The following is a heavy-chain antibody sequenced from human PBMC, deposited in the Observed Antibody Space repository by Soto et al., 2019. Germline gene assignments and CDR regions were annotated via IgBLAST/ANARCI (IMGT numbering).Heavy chain of an antibody. J-gene: IGHJ6*03. CDR1: GFTFSSYG. V-gene: IGHV3-30*18. CDR3: AKDVDTARVYYYYMDV. CDR2: ISYDGSNK. D-gene: IGHD5-18*01. Sequence: GGSLRLSCAASGFTFSSYGMHWVRQAPGKGLEWVAVISYDGSNKYYADSVKGRFTISRDNSKNTLYLQMNSLRAEDTAVYYCAKDVDTARVYYYYMDVWGKGTTVTVSS.